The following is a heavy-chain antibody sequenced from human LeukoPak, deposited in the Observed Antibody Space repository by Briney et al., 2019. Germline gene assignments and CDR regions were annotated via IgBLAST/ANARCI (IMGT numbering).Heavy chain of an antibody. V-gene: IGHV4-34*01. CDR3: ARVSDYFDY. Sequence: SETPSLTCAVYGGSFSGYYWSWIRQPPGKGLEWIGSIYYSGSTYYNPSLKSRVTISVDTSKNQFSLKLSSVTAADTAVYYCARVSDYFDYWGQGTLVTVSS. CDR1: GGSFSGYY. CDR2: IYYSGST. J-gene: IGHJ4*02.